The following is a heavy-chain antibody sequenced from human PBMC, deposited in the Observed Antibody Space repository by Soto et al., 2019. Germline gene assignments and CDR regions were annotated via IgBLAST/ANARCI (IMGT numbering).Heavy chain of an antibody. CDR3: ARDLTGYYYDSSGYYSDY. CDR1: GFTFSDYY. J-gene: IGHJ4*02. Sequence: GGSLRLSCGASGFTFSDYYMSWIRQAPGKGLEWVSYISSSSYTNYADSVKGRFTISRDNAKNSLYLQMNSLRAEDTAVYYCARDLTGYYYDSSGYYSDYWGQGTLVTVSS. CDR2: ISSSSYT. V-gene: IGHV3-11*06. D-gene: IGHD3-22*01.